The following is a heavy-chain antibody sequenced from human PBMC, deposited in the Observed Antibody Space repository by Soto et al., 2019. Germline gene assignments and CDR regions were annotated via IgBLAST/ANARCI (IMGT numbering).Heavy chain of an antibody. D-gene: IGHD3-10*01. J-gene: IGHJ4*02. V-gene: IGHV4-39*07. CDR2: ISYIGST. CDR3: ARVGGFGATTIDY. CDR1: SVSISSYGYY. Sequence: SETLSLTCTVSSVSISSYGYYWGWIRQPPGKGLEWIGIISYIGSTYYNPSLKSRVTISVDTSKNQFSLKLSSVTAADTAVYYCARVGGFGATTIDYWGQGTLVTVSS.